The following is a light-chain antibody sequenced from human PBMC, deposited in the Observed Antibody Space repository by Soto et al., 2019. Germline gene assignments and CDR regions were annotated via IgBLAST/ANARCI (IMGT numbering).Light chain of an antibody. V-gene: IGLV2-11*01. J-gene: IGLJ1*01. CDR3: CSYAGTFTYV. CDR1: SSDVGGYHY. Sequence: QSVLTQPRSVSRSPGQSVTLSCTGTSSDVGGYHYVSWFQQHPGKAPKLMIYAVTERPSGVPDRFSGSKSGNTASLTISGLQAEDEADYYCCSYAGTFTYVFGTGTKVTVL. CDR2: AVT.